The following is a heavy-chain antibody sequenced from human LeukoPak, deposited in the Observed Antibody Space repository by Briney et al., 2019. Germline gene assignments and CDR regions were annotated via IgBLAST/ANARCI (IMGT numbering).Heavy chain of an antibody. CDR2: IYYSGST. V-gene: IGHV4-39*07. Sequence: KASETLSLTCTVSGGSISSSSYYWGWIRQPPGKGLEWIGSIYYSGSTYYNPSLKSRVTISVDTSKNQFSLKLSSVTAADTAVYYCARTYYYDSSGYYYFHYWGQGTLVTVSS. CDR3: ARTYYYDSSGYYYFHY. D-gene: IGHD3-22*01. J-gene: IGHJ4*02. CDR1: GGSISSSSYY.